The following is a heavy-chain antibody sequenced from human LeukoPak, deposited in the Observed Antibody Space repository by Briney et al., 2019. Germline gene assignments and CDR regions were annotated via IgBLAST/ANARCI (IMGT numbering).Heavy chain of an antibody. CDR1: GFTFSTYG. J-gene: IGHJ1*01. D-gene: IGHD3-10*01. CDR3: AKYGSGSYENFQH. Sequence: GGSLRLSCAASGFTFSTYGMSWVRQAPGKGLEWVSGITDSGSRTYYADSVKGRFSISRDNSKNTLYLQMDSLRVEDTAIYYCAKYGSGSYENFQHWGQGTLVTVSS. CDR2: ITDSGSRT. V-gene: IGHV3-23*01.